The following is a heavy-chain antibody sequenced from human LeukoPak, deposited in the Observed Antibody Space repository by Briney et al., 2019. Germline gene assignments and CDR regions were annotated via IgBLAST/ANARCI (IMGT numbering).Heavy chain of an antibody. CDR2: IPSGGFYE. J-gene: IGHJ4*02. CDR1: GFNFGNYA. Sequence: GGSLRLSCAASGFNFGNYAMHWVRQAPGKGLEWVSLIPSGGFYEYYADSVKGRFTISRDDSGNTLYLQLNSLRPEDTAVYYCARDSTYYYESGSSGPHYFDNWGQGTLVTVSS. V-gene: IGHV3-30-3*01. D-gene: IGHD3-10*01. CDR3: ARDSTYYYESGSSGPHYFDN.